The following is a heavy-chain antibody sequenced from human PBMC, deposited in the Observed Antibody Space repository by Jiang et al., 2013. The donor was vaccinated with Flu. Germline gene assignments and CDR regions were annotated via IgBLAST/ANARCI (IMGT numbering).Heavy chain of an antibody. CDR2: TYYRSKWYN. D-gene: IGHD6-19*01. V-gene: IGHV6-1*01. CDR1: GDSVSSNSAA. Sequence: QTLSLTCAISGDSVSSNSAAWNWIRQSPSRGLEWLGRTYYRSKWYNDYAVSVKSRITINPDTSKNQFSLPLNSVTPEDTAVYYCARGRTTEAIAVAGSRYYYYGMDVWGQGTTVTVSS. CDR3: ARGRTTEAIAVAGSRYYYYGMDV. J-gene: IGHJ6*02.